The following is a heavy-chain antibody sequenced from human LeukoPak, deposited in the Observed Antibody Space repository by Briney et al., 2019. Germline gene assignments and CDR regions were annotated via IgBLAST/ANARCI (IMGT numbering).Heavy chain of an antibody. Sequence: GGSLRLSCAASGFTFSSYAMSWVRQAPGKGLEWVSAISGSGGSTYYADSVKGRFTISRDNSKNTLYLQMNSLRAEDTAVYYCARFTPYYDILTGSGMDVWGQGTTVTVS. V-gene: IGHV3-23*01. J-gene: IGHJ6*02. CDR3: ARFTPYYDILTGSGMDV. D-gene: IGHD3-9*01. CDR1: GFTFSSYA. CDR2: ISGSGGST.